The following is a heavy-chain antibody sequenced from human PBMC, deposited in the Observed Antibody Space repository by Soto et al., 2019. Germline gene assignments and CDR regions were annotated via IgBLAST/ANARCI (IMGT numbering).Heavy chain of an antibody. CDR2: MNPKSANT. Sequence: QVQLVQSGAEVKKPGASVKVSCKASRYTFINYDINWVRQATGQGLEWMGWMNPKSANTGYGQNFQGRVTMTRNTSISTAYIELSSLRSEDTAVYYCARSPSWETTVTPYYFDYWGQGTLVTVSS. CDR3: ARSPSWETTVTPYYFDY. D-gene: IGHD4-4*01. V-gene: IGHV1-8*01. CDR1: RYTFINYD. J-gene: IGHJ4*02.